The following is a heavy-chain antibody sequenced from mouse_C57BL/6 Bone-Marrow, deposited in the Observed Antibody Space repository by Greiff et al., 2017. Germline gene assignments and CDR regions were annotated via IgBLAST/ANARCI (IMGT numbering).Heavy chain of an antibody. CDR1: GYTFTSYW. D-gene: IGHD2-5*01. Sequence: QVHVKQPGAELVKPGASVKMSCKASGYTFTSYWITWVKQRPGPGLEWIGDIYPGSGSTNYNEKFKSKATLTVDTSSSTAYMQLSSLTSEDSAVYYCARPYYSNYWDFDVWGKGTTVTVSS. CDR2: IYPGSGST. V-gene: IGHV1-55*01. J-gene: IGHJ1*03. CDR3: ARPYYSNYWDFDV.